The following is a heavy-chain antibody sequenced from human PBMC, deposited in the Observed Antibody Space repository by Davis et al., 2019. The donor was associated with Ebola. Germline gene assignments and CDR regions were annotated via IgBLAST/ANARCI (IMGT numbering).Heavy chain of an antibody. CDR3: ARAGRGYSYGPDYYYYYMDV. Sequence: GESLKISCAASGFTFSSYSMNWVRQAPGKGLEWVSSISSSSSYIYYADSVKGRFTISRDNSKNTLYLQMNSLRAEDTAVYYCARAGRGYSYGPDYYYYYMDVWGKGTTVTVSS. D-gene: IGHD5-18*01. V-gene: IGHV3-21*01. CDR1: GFTFSSYS. J-gene: IGHJ6*03. CDR2: ISSSSSYI.